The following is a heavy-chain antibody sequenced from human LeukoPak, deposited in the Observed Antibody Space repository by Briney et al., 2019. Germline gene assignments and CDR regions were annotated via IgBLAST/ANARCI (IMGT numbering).Heavy chain of an antibody. CDR2: IFYSGST. J-gene: IGHJ5*02. D-gene: IGHD6-13*01. Sequence: PSETLSLTCAVYGGSFSSYYWGWIRQPPGKGLEWIGNIFYSGSTYYNPSLKSRVTISVDTSKNQFSLKLSSVTAADTAVYYCAGLGGYSSYWYASNWFDPWGQGTLVTVSS. CDR1: GGSFSSYY. V-gene: IGHV4-34*12. CDR3: AGLGGYSSYWYASNWFDP.